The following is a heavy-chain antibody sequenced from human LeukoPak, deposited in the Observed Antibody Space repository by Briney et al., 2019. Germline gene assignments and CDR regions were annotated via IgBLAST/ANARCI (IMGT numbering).Heavy chain of an antibody. V-gene: IGHV3-53*01. Sequence: PGGSLRLSCAASGFTVSSNYMSWVRQAPGKGLEWVSVIYSGGNTYYADSVEGRFTISRDNSKNTLYLQMNSLRAEDTAVYYCARTPQTLDYGSGYYYYRDVWGKGTTVTISS. CDR2: IYSGGNT. J-gene: IGHJ6*03. CDR1: GFTVSSNY. CDR3: ARTPQTLDYGSGYYYYRDV. D-gene: IGHD3-10*01.